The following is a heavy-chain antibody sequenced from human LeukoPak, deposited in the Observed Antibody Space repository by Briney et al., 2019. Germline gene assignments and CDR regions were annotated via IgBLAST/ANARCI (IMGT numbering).Heavy chain of an antibody. J-gene: IGHJ4*02. Sequence: GGSLRLSCAASGFTFSSYAMSWVRQAPGKGLEWVSAISGSGGSTYYADSVKGRFTISRDNSKNTLYLQMNSLRAEDTAVYYCAKDFVTMVRGVSSYFDYWGQGTLVTASS. CDR1: GFTFSSYA. CDR3: AKDFVTMVRGVSSYFDY. D-gene: IGHD3-10*01. CDR2: ISGSGGST. V-gene: IGHV3-23*01.